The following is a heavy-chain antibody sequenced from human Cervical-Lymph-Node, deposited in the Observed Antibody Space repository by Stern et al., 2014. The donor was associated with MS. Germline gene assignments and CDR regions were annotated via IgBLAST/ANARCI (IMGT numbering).Heavy chain of an antibody. V-gene: IGHV4-30-2*01. Sequence: VQLVESGSGLVKPSQTLSLTCSVSGGYITNGGDSWNWIRQAPGRGLEWIGYIYHSGNTFYNPSLKSRVTISVDTSKSQFSLKVTSVTAADAAVYYCARGRGSGWYFNNYALDVWGQGTTVTVSS. D-gene: IGHD6-19*01. CDR1: GGYITNGGDS. CDR2: IYHSGNT. CDR3: ARGRGSGWYFNNYALDV. J-gene: IGHJ6*02.